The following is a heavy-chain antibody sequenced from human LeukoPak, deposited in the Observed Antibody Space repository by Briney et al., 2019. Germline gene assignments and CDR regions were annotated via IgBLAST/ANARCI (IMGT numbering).Heavy chain of an antibody. J-gene: IGHJ4*02. Sequence: GGSLRLSCAASGFTFSSYAMSWVRQAPGKGLEWVSTISGRGDSTYYADSVKGRFTISRDSSKNTLYLQMNSLRLEDTAGYYCAKGAGYSSNWNFDYWGQGTLVTVSS. CDR1: GFTFSSYA. D-gene: IGHD6-13*01. CDR3: AKGAGYSSNWNFDY. CDR2: ISGRGDST. V-gene: IGHV3-23*01.